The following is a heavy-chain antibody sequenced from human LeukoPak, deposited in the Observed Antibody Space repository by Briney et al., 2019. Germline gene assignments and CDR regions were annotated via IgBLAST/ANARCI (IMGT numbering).Heavy chain of an antibody. Sequence: GGSLRLSCAASGFTFSSYSMNWVRQAPGKGLEWVSSISSSSSYIYYADSVKGRFTISRDNAKNSLYLQMNSLRAEDTAVYYCARGRLRATGWFDPWGQGTLVTVSS. V-gene: IGHV3-21*01. J-gene: IGHJ5*02. D-gene: IGHD4-17*01. CDR2: ISSSSSYI. CDR3: ARGRLRATGWFDP. CDR1: GFTFSSYS.